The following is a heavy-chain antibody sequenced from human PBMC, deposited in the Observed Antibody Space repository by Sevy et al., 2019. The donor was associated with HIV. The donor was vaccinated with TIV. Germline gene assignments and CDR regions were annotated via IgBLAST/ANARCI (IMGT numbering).Heavy chain of an antibody. V-gene: IGHV3-53*01. D-gene: IGHD2-2*03. J-gene: IGHJ6*03. Sequence: GGSLRLSCAASGFTVSSNYMSWVRQAPGKGLEWVSVIYSGGSTYYADSVKGRFTISRDNSKNTLYLQMNSLRAEDTAVYYCAGVEVLVGYCRSTSCYKNYYMDVWGKGTTVTVSS. CDR1: GFTVSSNY. CDR3: AGVEVLVGYCRSTSCYKNYYMDV. CDR2: IYSGGST.